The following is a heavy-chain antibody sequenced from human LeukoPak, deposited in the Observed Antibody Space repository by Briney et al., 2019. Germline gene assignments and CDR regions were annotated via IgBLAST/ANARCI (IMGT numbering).Heavy chain of an antibody. CDR3: AKHIADYFYYGMDV. CDR1: GFTFNNCA. J-gene: IGHJ6*02. Sequence: PGGSLRLSCAAPGFTFNNCAMNWVRQAPGKGLEWVSSITGSGARYYADSVKGRFTISRDTSKSTLSLQMNSLRADDTAVYYCAKHIADYFYYGMDVWGHGTTVTVSS. CDR2: ITGSGAR. V-gene: IGHV3-23*01.